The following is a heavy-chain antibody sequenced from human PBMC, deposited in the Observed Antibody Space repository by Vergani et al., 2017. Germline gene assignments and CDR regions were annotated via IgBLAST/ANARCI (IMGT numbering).Heavy chain of an antibody. Sequence: QVQLQQWGAGLLKPSETLSLTCAVYGGSFSGYYWSWIRQPPGKGLEWIGEINHSGSTNYNPSLKSRVTISVDTSKNQFSLKLSSVTAADTAVYYCARLGGGYYYYGMDVWGQGTTVTVSS. D-gene: IGHD3-16*01. J-gene: IGHJ6*02. V-gene: IGHV4-34*01. CDR2: INHSGST. CDR1: GGSFSGYY. CDR3: ARLGGGYYYYGMDV.